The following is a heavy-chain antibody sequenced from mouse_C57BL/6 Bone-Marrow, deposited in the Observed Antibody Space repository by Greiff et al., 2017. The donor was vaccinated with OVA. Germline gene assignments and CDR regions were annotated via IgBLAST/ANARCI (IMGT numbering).Heavy chain of an antibody. Sequence: DVQLQESGPGLVKPSQSLSLTCSVTGYSITSGYYWNWIRQFPGNKLEWMGYISYDGSNNYNPSLKNRISITRDTSKNQFFLKLNSVTTEDTATYYCARGYYGSSPWFAYWGQGTLVTVSA. CDR2: ISYDGSN. CDR3: ARGYYGSSPWFAY. J-gene: IGHJ3*01. V-gene: IGHV3-6*01. CDR1: GYSITSGYY. D-gene: IGHD1-1*01.